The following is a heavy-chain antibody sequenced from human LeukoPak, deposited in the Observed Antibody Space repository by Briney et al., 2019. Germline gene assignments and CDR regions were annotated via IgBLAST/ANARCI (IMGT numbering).Heavy chain of an antibody. J-gene: IGHJ6*03. CDR1: GYTFTGYY. D-gene: IGHD1-7*01. Sequence: ASVKVSCKASGYTFTGYYTHWVRQAPGQGLEWMGWINPNSGGTNYAQKFQGRVTMTRDTSNSTTYMELSRLRSDDTAVYYCARAAGTTNYYYYYMDVWGKGTTVTVSS. CDR3: ARAAGTTNYYYYYMDV. CDR2: INPNSGGT. V-gene: IGHV1-2*02.